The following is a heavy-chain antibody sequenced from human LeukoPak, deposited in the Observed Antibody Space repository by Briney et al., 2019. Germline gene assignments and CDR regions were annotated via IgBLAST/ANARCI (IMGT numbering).Heavy chain of an antibody. CDR3: ARDLAWGGY. CDR1: GFTLSNYA. CDR2: ISGSGGST. Sequence: GGSLRLSCAASGFTLSNYAMSWVRQAPGKGLEWVSAISGSGGSTYYADSVKGRFTISRDNSKNTLYLQMNSLRAEDTAVYYCARDLAWGGYWGQGTLVTVSS. J-gene: IGHJ4*02. D-gene: IGHD7-27*01. V-gene: IGHV3-23*01.